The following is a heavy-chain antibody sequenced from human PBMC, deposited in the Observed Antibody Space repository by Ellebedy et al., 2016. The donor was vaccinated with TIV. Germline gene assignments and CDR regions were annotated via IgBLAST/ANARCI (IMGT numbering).Heavy chain of an antibody. V-gene: IGHV3-9*01. Sequence: PGGSLRLSCAASGFNFNDYAMHWVRQRPGKGLEWVSGISWNSVVIGYADSVKGRFTISRDNAKNSLYLEMDSLRSEDTARYYCVNMPNSYLRGTDVWGQGTTVAVSS. CDR3: VNMPNSYLRGTDV. D-gene: IGHD1-7*01. CDR1: GFNFNDYA. J-gene: IGHJ6*02. CDR2: ISWNSVVI.